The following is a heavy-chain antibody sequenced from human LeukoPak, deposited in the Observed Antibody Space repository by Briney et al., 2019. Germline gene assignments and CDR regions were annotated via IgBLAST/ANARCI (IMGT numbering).Heavy chain of an antibody. D-gene: IGHD4-17*01. V-gene: IGHV4-59*12. J-gene: IGHJ3*02. CDR2: IYYSGST. Sequence: SETLSLTCTVSGGSISSYYWSWIRQPPGKGLEWIGYIYYSGSTNYNPSLKSRVTISVDTSKNQFSLKLSSVTAADTAVYYCARDLYGDSGDAFDIWGQGTMVTVSS. CDR1: GGSISSYY. CDR3: ARDLYGDSGDAFDI.